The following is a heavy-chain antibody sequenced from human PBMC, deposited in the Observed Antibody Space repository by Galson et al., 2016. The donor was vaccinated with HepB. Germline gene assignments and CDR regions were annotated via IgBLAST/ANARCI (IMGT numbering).Heavy chain of an antibody. V-gene: IGHV1-18*01. D-gene: IGHD6-19*01. CDR1: GYTFTMNG. CDR3: ARDRVAGGQYYYYGMDV. CDR2: ISIKNGNR. J-gene: IGHJ6*02. Sequence: SVKVSCKASGYTFTMNGINWVRQAPGRGLEWMGWISIKNGNRNYAQKFQGRVTLTTDTSTTTAYMELRSLTSDDTAVYYCARDRVAGGQYYYYGMDVWGQGTTVTVSS.